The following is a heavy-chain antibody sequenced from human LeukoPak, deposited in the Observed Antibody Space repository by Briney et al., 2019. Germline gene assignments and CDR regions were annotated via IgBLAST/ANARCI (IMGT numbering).Heavy chain of an antibody. CDR2: ISGSGGST. CDR1: GFTFSSYA. V-gene: IGHV3-23*01. J-gene: IGHJ4*02. D-gene: IGHD3-10*01. CDR3: ARSGKGFDY. Sequence: GGSLRLSCAASGFTFSSYAMSLVRQAPGKGLEWVSAISGSGGSTYYADSVKGRFTISRDNSKNTLYLQMSSLRSEDTAVYYCARSGKGFDYWGQGTLVTVSS.